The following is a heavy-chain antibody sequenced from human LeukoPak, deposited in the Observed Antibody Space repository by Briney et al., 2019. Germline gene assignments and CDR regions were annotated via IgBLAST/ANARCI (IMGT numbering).Heavy chain of an antibody. CDR1: GFTFSNAW. V-gene: IGHV3-48*01. D-gene: IGHD1-26*01. CDR3: ARVVGATTSVAFDI. CDR2: IRSSSSTI. Sequence: GGSLRLSCAASGFTFSNAWMSWVRQAPGKGLEWVSYIRSSSSTIYYADSVEGRFTISRDNAKNSLYLQMSGLRAEDTAVYYCARVVGATTSVAFDIWGQGTMVTISS. J-gene: IGHJ3*02.